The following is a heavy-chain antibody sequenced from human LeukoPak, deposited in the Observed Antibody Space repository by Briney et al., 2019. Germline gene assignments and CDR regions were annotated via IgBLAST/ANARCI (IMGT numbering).Heavy chain of an antibody. V-gene: IGHV3-23*01. J-gene: IGHJ4*02. D-gene: IGHD3-3*01. CDR3: AKDLWKADY. CDR2: IGGDAVST. Sequence: GGSLRLSCAASGFTFSSYAMSWVRQAPGKGLEWVSAIGGDAVSTYYADSVKGRFSISRDNSKNTLYLQMNSLRADDTAVYYCAKDLWKADYWGQGTLVTVSS. CDR1: GFTFSSYA.